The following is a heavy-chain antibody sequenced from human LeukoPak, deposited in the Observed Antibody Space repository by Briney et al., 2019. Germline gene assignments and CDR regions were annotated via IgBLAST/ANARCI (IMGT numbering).Heavy chain of an antibody. D-gene: IGHD5-24*01. CDR1: GFTFSSYW. J-gene: IGHJ4*02. Sequence: SGGSLRLSGAAAGFTFSSYWMDWVRQAPGKGLVWVSRINSDGSSTSYADSVKGRFTSSRDNSKNTLYLQMNSLRAEDTAVYYCAKDAGMATITDYFDYWGQGTLVTVSS. CDR2: INSDGSST. V-gene: IGHV3-74*01. CDR3: AKDAGMATITDYFDY.